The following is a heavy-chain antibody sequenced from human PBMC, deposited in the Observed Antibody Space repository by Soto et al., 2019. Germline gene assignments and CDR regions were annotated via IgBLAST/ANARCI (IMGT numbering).Heavy chain of an antibody. J-gene: IGHJ4*02. Sequence: EVQLVESGRGLVQPGRSLRLSCAASGFTFDDYAMHWVRQAPGKGLEWVSGISWNSGSIGYADSVKGRVTISRDNANNSLYLQMNSLRAEDTALYYCAKADYGDLYSFDYWGQGTLVTVSS. V-gene: IGHV3-9*01. CDR3: AKADYGDLYSFDY. CDR1: GFTFDDYA. D-gene: IGHD4-17*01. CDR2: ISWNSGSI.